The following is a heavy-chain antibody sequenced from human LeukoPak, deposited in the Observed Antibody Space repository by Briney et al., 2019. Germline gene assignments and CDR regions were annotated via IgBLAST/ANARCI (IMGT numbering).Heavy chain of an antibody. CDR2: ICSGGST. V-gene: IGHV3-53*01. Sequence: GGSLRLSCSASRFTFSSNDMSWVRQAPGKGLEWVSVICSGGSTYYTDSVKGGFTISRDNSKNTLYLQMNSLRAEDTAVYYCARDTSVFSGSTAGYVDYWGQGTLVTVSS. CDR3: ARDTSVFSGSTAGYVDY. D-gene: IGHD1-26*01. CDR1: RFTFSSND. J-gene: IGHJ4*02.